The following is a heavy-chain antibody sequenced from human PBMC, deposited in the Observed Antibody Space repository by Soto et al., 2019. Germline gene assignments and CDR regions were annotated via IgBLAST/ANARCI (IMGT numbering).Heavy chain of an antibody. Sequence: SETLSLTCTVSGVSISSGTYYWSWLRQPPGKGLEWIGYIYHTGSSQSNPSLKSRVAISIDTSKNQFTLELRSVTAADTAVYYCARHLLDRPADYSFDYSSPGRLVAGS. D-gene: IGHD3-3*01. CDR3: ARHLLDRPADYSFDY. CDR2: IYHTGSS. V-gene: IGHV4-30-4*01. J-gene: IGHJ4*02. CDR1: GVSISSGTYY.